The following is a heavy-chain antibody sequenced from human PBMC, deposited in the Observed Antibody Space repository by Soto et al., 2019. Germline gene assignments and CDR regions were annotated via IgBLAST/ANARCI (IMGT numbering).Heavy chain of an antibody. V-gene: IGHV1-18*04. CDR1: GHTFTSYG. J-gene: IGHJ4*02. CDR2: ISAYNGNT. D-gene: IGHD3-3*01. CDR3: ARGYYYYDFWSGYPSYFDY. Sequence: GASVKVSCKASGHTFTSYGISWVRQAPGQGLEWMGWISAYNGNTNYAQKLQGRVTMTTDTSTSTAYMELRSLRSDDTAVYYCARGYYYYDFWSGYPSYFDYWGQGTLVTVSS.